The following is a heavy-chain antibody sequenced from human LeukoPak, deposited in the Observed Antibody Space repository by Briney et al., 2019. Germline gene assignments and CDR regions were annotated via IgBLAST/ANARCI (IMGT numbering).Heavy chain of an antibody. Sequence: ASVKVSCKASGYTFNNHYMYWVRQAPGQGLEWMGIINPSGGSTSYAQKFQGRVTMTRDTSTSTVYMELSSLRSEDTAVYYCARVGATGPWGQGTLVTVSS. V-gene: IGHV1-46*02. CDR2: INPSGGST. D-gene: IGHD1-26*01. CDR1: GYTFNNHY. J-gene: IGHJ5*02. CDR3: ARVGATGP.